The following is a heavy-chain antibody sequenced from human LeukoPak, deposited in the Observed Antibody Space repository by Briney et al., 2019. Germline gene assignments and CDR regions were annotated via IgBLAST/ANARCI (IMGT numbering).Heavy chain of an antibody. CDR3: ARHRFGHLFDY. J-gene: IGHJ4*02. Sequence: ASETLSLTCTVSGGSISSGGYYWSWIRQPPGKGLEWIGYVYHTGHTHYSPSLKSRVTVSLDTSRNQVSLILSSVTAADTAVYYCARHRFGHLFDYWGQGTLVFVSS. D-gene: IGHD3-16*01. V-gene: IGHV4-61*08. CDR1: GGSISSGGYY. CDR2: VYHTGHT.